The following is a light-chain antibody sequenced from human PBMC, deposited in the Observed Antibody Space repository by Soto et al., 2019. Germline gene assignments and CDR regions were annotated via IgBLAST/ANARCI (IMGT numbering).Light chain of an antibody. CDR1: SIDVGGYNY. CDR2: DVG. Sequence: QSALTQPASVSGSPGQSFTISCTGTSIDVGGYNYVSWYQQHPGKAPRLMIYDVGNRPSGVSNRFSGSKSGNTASLTISGLQAEDEADYYCSSFTGSSTLFGGGTKVTVL. J-gene: IGLJ2*01. CDR3: SSFTGSSTL. V-gene: IGLV2-14*01.